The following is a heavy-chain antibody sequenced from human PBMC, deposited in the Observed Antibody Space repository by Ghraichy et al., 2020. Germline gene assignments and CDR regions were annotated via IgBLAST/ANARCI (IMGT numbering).Heavy chain of an antibody. CDR3: ARDTSHENWFDP. V-gene: IGHV3-30-3*01. D-gene: IGHD3-3*01. CDR2: ISYDGSNK. J-gene: IGHJ5*02. Sequence: GESLNISCAASGFTFSSHAMHWVRQAPGKGLEWVAVISYDGSNKYYADSVKGRFTISRNNSKNTLYLQMNSLRPEDTAVYYCARDTSHENWFDPWGQGTLVTVSS. CDR1: GFTFSSHA.